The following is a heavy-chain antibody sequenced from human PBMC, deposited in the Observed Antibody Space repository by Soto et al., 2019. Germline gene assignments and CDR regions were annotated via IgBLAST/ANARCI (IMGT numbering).Heavy chain of an antibody. CDR1: GGSITGGSISSTTYY. CDR3: ARLGLFTGLDY. CDR2: FFIGGNT. Sequence: PSETLSLTCTVSGGSITGGSISSTTYYWGWMRQPPGKGLEWIASFFIGGNTNYNPSLKSRVTISVDTSKNQFSLKLTSVTAADTAVYYCARLGLFTGLDYWGQGTLVTVSS. J-gene: IGHJ4*02. D-gene: IGHD3-10*02. V-gene: IGHV4-39*07.